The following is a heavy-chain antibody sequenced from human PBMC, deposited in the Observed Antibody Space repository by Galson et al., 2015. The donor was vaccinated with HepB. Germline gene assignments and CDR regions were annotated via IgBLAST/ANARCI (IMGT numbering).Heavy chain of an antibody. Sequence: SLRLSCAASGFTFSSYAMHWVRQAPGKGLEWVAVISYDGSNKYYADSVKGRFTISRDNSKNTLYLQMNSLRAEDTAVYYCARAPSGTVTAYYFDYWGQGTLVTVSS. CDR1: GFTFSSYA. CDR2: ISYDGSNK. V-gene: IGHV3-30*04. J-gene: IGHJ4*02. CDR3: ARAPSGTVTAYYFDY. D-gene: IGHD4-17*01.